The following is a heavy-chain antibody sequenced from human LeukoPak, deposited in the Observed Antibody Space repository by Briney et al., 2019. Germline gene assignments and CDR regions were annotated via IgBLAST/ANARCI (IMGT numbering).Heavy chain of an antibody. CDR2: ISGSGDNT. CDR1: GFTFSSYA. D-gene: IGHD3-10*01. Sequence: GGSLRLSCAASGFTFSSYAMSWVRQAPGKGLEWVSGISGSGDNTYYADSVKGRFTISRDNSKNTLYLQMNSLRAEDTAVYYCAKDGAYGSGSLYNWFDHWGQGILATISS. J-gene: IGHJ5*02. CDR3: AKDGAYGSGSLYNWFDH. V-gene: IGHV3-23*01.